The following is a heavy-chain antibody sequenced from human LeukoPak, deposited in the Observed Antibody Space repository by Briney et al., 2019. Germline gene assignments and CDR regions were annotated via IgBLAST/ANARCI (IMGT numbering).Heavy chain of an antibody. CDR2: ISSSSSYI. V-gene: IGHV3-21*01. Sequence: PGGSLRLSCAASGFTFDDYGMNWVRQAPGKGLEWVSSISSSSSYIYYADSVKGRFTISRDNAKNSLYLQMNSLRAEDTAVYYCGINSIVVGATNYWGQGTLVTVSS. CDR1: GFTFDDYG. D-gene: IGHD2-15*01. J-gene: IGHJ4*02. CDR3: GINSIVVGATNY.